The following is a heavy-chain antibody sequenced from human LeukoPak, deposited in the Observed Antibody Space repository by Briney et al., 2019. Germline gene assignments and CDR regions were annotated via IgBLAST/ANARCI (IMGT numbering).Heavy chain of an antibody. CDR1: GYTFTSYD. Sequence: ASVKVSCKASGYTFTSYDINWVRQATGQGLEWMGWMNPNSGNTGYAQKFQGRVTMTRNTSISTAYMELSSLRSEDTAVYYCARDHYYDSSGYLTHFDYWGQGTLVTVSS. D-gene: IGHD3-22*01. CDR2: MNPNSGNT. CDR3: ARDHYYDSSGYLTHFDY. V-gene: IGHV1-8*01. J-gene: IGHJ4*02.